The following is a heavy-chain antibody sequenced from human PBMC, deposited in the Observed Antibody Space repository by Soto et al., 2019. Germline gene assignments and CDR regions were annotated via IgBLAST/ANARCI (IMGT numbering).Heavy chain of an antibody. Sequence: PGGSLRLSCAASGFTFTNAWINWVRQAPGKGLEWVGRIKSKLDGGTTDFAASVKGRFAISRDDSTHMVYLQMTSLKTGDTAIYYCTTDSYMTTIVVRFDYWGHGTLVTVSS. CDR3: TTDSYMTTIVVRFDY. V-gene: IGHV3-15*07. CDR1: GFTFTNAW. D-gene: IGHD3-22*01. CDR2: IKSKLDGGTT. J-gene: IGHJ4*01.